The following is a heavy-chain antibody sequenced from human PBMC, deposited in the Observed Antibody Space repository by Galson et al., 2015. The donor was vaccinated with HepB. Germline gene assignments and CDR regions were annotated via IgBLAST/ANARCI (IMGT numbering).Heavy chain of an antibody. J-gene: IGHJ6*02. D-gene: IGHD2-15*01. CDR1: GYSFTSYW. V-gene: IGHV5-10-1*01. CDR2: IDPSDSYT. Sequence: QSGAEVKKPGESLRISCKGSGYSFTSYWISWVRQMPGKGLEWMGRIDPSDSYTNYSPSFQGHVTISADKSISTAYLQWSSLKASDTAMYYCARPRDSDYYYYGMDVWGQGTTVTVSS. CDR3: ARPRDSDYYYYGMDV.